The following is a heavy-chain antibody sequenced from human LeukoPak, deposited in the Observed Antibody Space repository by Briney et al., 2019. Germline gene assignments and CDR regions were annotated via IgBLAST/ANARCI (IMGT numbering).Heavy chain of an antibody. V-gene: IGHV3-23*01. Sequence: GGSLRLSCAASGFTFSSYAMSWVRQAPGKGLEWVSAISGSGGSTYYADSVKGRFTISRDNSKNTLYLQMNSLRAEDTAVYYCAKDPGRIYPPDLNYYYYYMDVWGKGTTVTVSS. CDR2: ISGSGGST. J-gene: IGHJ6*03. CDR3: AKDPGRIYPPDLNYYYYYMDV. CDR1: GFTFSSYA. D-gene: IGHD5-12*01.